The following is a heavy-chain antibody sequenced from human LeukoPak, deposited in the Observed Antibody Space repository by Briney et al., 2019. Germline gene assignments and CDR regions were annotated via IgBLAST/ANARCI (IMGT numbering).Heavy chain of an antibody. V-gene: IGHV3-23*01. Sequence: GGSLRLSCAASGFTFSSYAMNWVRQAQGKGLEWVSSISGSDDSTYYADSVKGRFTASRDNSKNTLYLQMNSLRAEDTAVYYCVKDRGGLARDFDQWGQGTLVTVSS. CDR3: VKDRGGLARDFDQ. CDR2: ISGSDDST. CDR1: GFTFSSYA. J-gene: IGHJ4*02. D-gene: IGHD3-10*01.